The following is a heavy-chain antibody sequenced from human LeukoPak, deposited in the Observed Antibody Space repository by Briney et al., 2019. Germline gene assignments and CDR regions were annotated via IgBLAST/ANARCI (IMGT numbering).Heavy chain of an antibody. CDR3: ARHPPGSSGWYRY. CDR1: GGSISSGGYS. Sequence: SQTLSLTCAVSGGSISSGGYSWSWIRQPPGKGLEWIGYIYHSGSTNYNPSLKSRVTISVDTSKNRFSLKLSSVTAADTAVYYCARHPPGSSGWYRYWGQGTLVTVSS. CDR2: IYHSGST. V-gene: IGHV4-30-2*01. J-gene: IGHJ4*02. D-gene: IGHD6-19*01.